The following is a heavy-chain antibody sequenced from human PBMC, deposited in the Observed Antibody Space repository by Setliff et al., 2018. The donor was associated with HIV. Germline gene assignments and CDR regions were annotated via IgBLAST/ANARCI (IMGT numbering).Heavy chain of an antibody. CDR2: IIPIFKSA. CDR1: GYNFTSHD. D-gene: IGHD5-12*01. CDR3: ARTSGDAYNYEGAFDV. V-gene: IGHV1-69*05. J-gene: IGHJ3*01. Sequence: SVKVSCKASGYNFTSHDINWVRQAPGQGLEWMGGIIPIFKSADYAQKFQGRVTITTDESTSTADMDLSSLKSEDTAIYYCARTSGDAYNYEGAFDVWGQGTLVTVSS.